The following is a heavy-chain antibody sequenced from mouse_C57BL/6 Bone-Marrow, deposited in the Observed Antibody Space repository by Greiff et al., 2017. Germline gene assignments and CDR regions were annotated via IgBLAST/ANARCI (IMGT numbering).Heavy chain of an antibody. V-gene: IGHV1-66*01. CDR2: IYPGSGNT. Sequence: QVQLKESGPELVKPGASVKISCKASGYSFTSYYIHWVKQRPGQGLEWIGWIYPGSGNTKYNEKFKGKATLTADTSSSTAYMQLSSLTSEDSAVYYCSYPWDYWGQGTTLTVSS. J-gene: IGHJ2*01. CDR1: GYSFTSYY. CDR3: SYPWDY.